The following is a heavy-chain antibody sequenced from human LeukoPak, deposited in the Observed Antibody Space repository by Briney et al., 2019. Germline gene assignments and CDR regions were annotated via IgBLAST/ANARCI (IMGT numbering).Heavy chain of an antibody. J-gene: IGHJ1*01. D-gene: IGHD3-22*01. CDR3: ARDLRGYPY. CDR1: GFTFSSYR. CDR2: ISTSSNFI. Sequence: GGSLRLSCAVSGFTFSSYRMNWVRQAPGKGLEWVASISTSSNFIYYADSVKGRFTISRDNAKNSLYLQMTSLRAEDTAVYYCARDLRGYPYWGQGTLVTVSS. V-gene: IGHV3-21*01.